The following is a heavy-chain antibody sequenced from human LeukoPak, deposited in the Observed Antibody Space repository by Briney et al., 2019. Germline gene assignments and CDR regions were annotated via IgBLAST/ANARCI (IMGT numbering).Heavy chain of an antibody. CDR2: IIPIFGTA. Sequence: ASVKVSCKASGVTFSSYAISWVRQAPGQGLEWMGGIIPIFGTANYAQKFQGRVTITTDESTSTAYMELSSLRSEDTAVYYCARRGYCSSTSCSPFDPWGQGTLVTVSS. J-gene: IGHJ5*02. D-gene: IGHD2-2*01. CDR1: GVTFSSYA. V-gene: IGHV1-69*05. CDR3: ARRGYCSSTSCSPFDP.